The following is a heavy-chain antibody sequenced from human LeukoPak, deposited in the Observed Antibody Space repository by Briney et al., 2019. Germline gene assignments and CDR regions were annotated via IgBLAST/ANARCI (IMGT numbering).Heavy chain of an antibody. J-gene: IGHJ6*04. D-gene: IGHD3-10*01. V-gene: IGHV3-21*01. CDR3: ARNYGSGSYYGHYGMDV. Sequence: GGSLRLSCAASGFTFSSYSMNWVRQAPGKGLEWVSSISRSSSYMYYADSVKGRFTISRDNAKNSLYLQMNSLRAEDTAVYYCARNYGSGSYYGHYGMDVWGKGTTVTVSS. CDR1: GFTFSSYS. CDR2: ISRSSSYM.